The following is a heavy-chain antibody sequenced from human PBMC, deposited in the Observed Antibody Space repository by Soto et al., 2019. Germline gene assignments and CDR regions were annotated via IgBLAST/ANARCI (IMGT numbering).Heavy chain of an antibody. CDR3: ARDYRPGFGTYYYYGMDV. J-gene: IGHJ6*02. CDR1: GGTFSSYA. D-gene: IGHD1-1*01. CDR2: IIPIFGTA. V-gene: IGHV1-69*13. Sequence: SVKVSCKASGGTFSSYAISWVRQAPGQGLEWMGGIIPIFGTANYAQKFQGRVTITADESTSTAYMELSSLRSEDTAVYYCARDYRPGFGTYYYYGMDVWGQGTTVTVSS.